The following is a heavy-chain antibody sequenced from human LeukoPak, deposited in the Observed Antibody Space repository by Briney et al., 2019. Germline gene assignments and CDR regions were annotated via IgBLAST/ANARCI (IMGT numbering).Heavy chain of an antibody. CDR3: ARGGQYVLHYDSSGYPPRGH. Sequence: GASVKVSHKASGYTFNGSYMHWVRQAPGQGLEWMGWINPNSGGTNYAQKVQGRVTMTRDTSISTAYMELSRLRSDDTAVYYCARGGQYVLHYDSSGYPPRGHWGQGTLVTVSS. D-gene: IGHD3-22*01. V-gene: IGHV1-2*02. CDR2: INPNSGGT. CDR1: GYTFNGSY. J-gene: IGHJ4*02.